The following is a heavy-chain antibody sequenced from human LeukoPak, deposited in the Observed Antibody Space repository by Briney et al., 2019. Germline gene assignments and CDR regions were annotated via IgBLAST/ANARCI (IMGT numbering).Heavy chain of an antibody. J-gene: IGHJ6*03. Sequence: PSETLSLTXTVSGHSINIDYYWAGVRQPPGRGLEWLGSIYHIGGTYYGPAFVSRVTISVDTSKTKSSLKLSAVTAADTAVYYCTRDPGYERYMDFWGKGTTVTVSS. CDR3: TRDPGYERYMDF. CDR2: IYHIGGT. V-gene: IGHV4-38-2*02. CDR1: GHSINIDYY. D-gene: IGHD1-1*01.